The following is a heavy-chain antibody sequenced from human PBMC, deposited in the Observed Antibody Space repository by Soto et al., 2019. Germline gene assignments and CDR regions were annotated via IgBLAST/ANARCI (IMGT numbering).Heavy chain of an antibody. Sequence: ASVKVSCKPSGDTFSSYSFSWVRQAPGQGLEWMGWINPNSGGTNYAQTFQGWVTMTRDTSISTVYLDLSRLRSDDTAVYYCARSWNKVGAAFALGYFDFWGLGTLVTVSS. CDR1: GDTFSSYS. CDR3: ARSWNKVGAAFALGYFDF. D-gene: IGHD1-26*01. V-gene: IGHV1-2*04. J-gene: IGHJ4*02. CDR2: INPNSGGT.